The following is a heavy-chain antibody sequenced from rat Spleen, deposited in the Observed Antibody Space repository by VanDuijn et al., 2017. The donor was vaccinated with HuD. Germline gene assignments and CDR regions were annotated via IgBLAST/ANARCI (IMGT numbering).Heavy chain of an antibody. D-gene: IGHD1-12*03. Sequence: EVQLVESGGGLVQPGRSLKLSCAASGFTFSSFQMAWVRQAPKKGLEWVASISSGGGGTYYPDSVKGRFTISRDDAKNTLYLQMDSLRSEDTATYYCARHGRDYNGSYYPFWFAHWGQGTLVTVSS. CDR1: GFTFSSFQ. V-gene: IGHV5-25*01. J-gene: IGHJ3*01. CDR3: ARHGRDYNGSYYPFWFAH. CDR2: ISSGGGGT.